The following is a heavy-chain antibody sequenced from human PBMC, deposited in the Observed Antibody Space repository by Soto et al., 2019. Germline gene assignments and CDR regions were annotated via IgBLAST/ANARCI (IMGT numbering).Heavy chain of an antibody. Sequence: QITLKESGPTLVKPTQTLTLTCTFSGFSLSTSGVGVGWIRQPPGKALEWLALFYWDDEKRSSPSLKSRLTTTKDTSKNPVVLTMTNMDPVDPATYYCAHTGFRRGTWDYWGQGTLVTVSS. D-gene: IGHD2-15*01. V-gene: IGHV2-5*02. CDR3: AHTGFRRGTWDY. CDR2: FYWDDEK. J-gene: IGHJ4*02. CDR1: GFSLSTSGVG.